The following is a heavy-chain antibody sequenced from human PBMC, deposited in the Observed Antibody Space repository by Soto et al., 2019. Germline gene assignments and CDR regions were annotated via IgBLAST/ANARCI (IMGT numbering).Heavy chain of an antibody. V-gene: IGHV4-31*03. CDR1: GDCISSGAYY. CDR3: ARHTYYYDSSGPVAY. Sequence: SXTLSLTCPVSGDCISSGAYYWSWIRQQPGKGLEWIGYIYYSGSTSYNPSLKSRVTISVDTSKNQFSLKLSSVTAADTAVYYCARHTYYYDSSGPVAYWGQGTLVTVSS. CDR2: IYYSGST. D-gene: IGHD3-22*01. J-gene: IGHJ4*02.